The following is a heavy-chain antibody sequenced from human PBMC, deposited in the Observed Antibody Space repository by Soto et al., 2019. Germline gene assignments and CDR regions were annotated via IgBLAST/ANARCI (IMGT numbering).Heavy chain of an antibody. CDR3: ARDRVPASKPPGAFDI. CDR2: ISSSSSYI. V-gene: IGHV3-21*01. CDR1: GFTFSSYS. J-gene: IGHJ3*02. Sequence: GGSLRLSCAASGFTFSSYSMNWVRQAPGKGLEWVSSISSSSSYIYYADSVKGRFTISRDNAKNSLYLQMNSLRAEDTAVYYCARDRVPASKPPGAFDIWGQGTMVTVSS. D-gene: IGHD2-2*01.